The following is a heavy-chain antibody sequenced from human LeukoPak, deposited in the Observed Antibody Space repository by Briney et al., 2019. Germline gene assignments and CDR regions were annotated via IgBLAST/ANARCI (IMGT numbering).Heavy chain of an antibody. J-gene: IGHJ4*02. Sequence: ASVKVSCKASGYTFTSYGISWVRQAPGQGLEWMGWVSAYNGNTNYAQKFQGRVTITADKSTSTAYMELSSLRSEDTAVYYCARGPAARETGTFDYWGQGTLVTVSS. CDR1: GYTFTSYG. CDR3: ARGPAARETGTFDY. CDR2: VSAYNGNT. V-gene: IGHV1-18*01. D-gene: IGHD2-2*01.